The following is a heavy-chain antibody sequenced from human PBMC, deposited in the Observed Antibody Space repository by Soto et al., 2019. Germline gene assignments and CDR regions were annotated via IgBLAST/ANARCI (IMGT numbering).Heavy chain of an antibody. V-gene: IGHV3-15*07. CDR1: GFTFSNAW. D-gene: IGHD3-10*01. J-gene: IGHJ6*02. CDR3: TTNKLLWFGEGQGMGYYYYGMDV. CDR2: IKGKTDGGTT. Sequence: GGSLRLSCAASGFTFSNAWMNWVRQAPGKGLEWVGRIKGKTDGGTTDYAAPVKGRFTISRDDSKNTLYLQMNSLKTEDTAVYYCTTNKLLWFGEGQGMGYYYYGMDVWGQGTTVTVSS.